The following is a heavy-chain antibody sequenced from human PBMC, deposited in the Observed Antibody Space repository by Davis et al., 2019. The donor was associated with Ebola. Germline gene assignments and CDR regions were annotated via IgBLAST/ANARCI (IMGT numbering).Heavy chain of an antibody. D-gene: IGHD6-25*01. CDR2: ITAGSATT. J-gene: IGHJ4*02. CDR3: AKGGPGVWGQRPLDY. Sequence: GESLKISCAASGFTFSSYSMTWVRQAPGTGLEWVSIITAGSATTYYADSVQGRFTISRDNSKNTLFLQMNSLGAEDTAIYYCAKGGPGVWGQRPLDYWGQGTLVTVSS. CDR1: GFTFSSYS. V-gene: IGHV3-23*01.